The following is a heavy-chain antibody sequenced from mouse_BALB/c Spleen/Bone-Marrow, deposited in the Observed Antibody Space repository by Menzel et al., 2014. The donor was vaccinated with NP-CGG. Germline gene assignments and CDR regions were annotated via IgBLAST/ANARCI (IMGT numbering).Heavy chain of an antibody. V-gene: IGHV1S81*02. J-gene: IGHJ3*01. D-gene: IGHD2-13*01. CDR1: GYTFTSYY. CDR2: INPSNGGT. CDR3: TREGDSPFAY. Sequence: VKLMESGAELVKPGASVKLSCKASGYTFTSYYMYWVKRRPGQGLEWIGEINPSNGGTNFNEKFKSKATLTVDKSSSTAYMQLSSLTSEDSAVYYCTREGDSPFAYWGQGTLVTVSA.